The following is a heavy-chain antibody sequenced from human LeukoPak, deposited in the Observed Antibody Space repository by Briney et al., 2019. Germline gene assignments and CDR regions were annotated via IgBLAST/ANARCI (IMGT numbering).Heavy chain of an antibody. CDR3: ARGKGPYNWNY. CDR1: GGSISSGSYY. J-gene: IGHJ4*02. V-gene: IGHV4-61*02. CDR2: IYTSGST. D-gene: IGHD1-20*01. Sequence: SETLSLTCTVSGGSISSGSYYWSWLRQPAGKGLEWIGRIYTSGSTNYNPSLKSRVTISVDTSKNQFSLKLSSVTAADTAVYYCARGKGPYNWNYWGQGTLVTVSS.